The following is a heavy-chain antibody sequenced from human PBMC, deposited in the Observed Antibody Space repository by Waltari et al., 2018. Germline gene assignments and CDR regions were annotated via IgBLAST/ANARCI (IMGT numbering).Heavy chain of an antibody. CDR1: GGSISSHY. D-gene: IGHD3-3*01. Sequence: QVQLQESGPGLVKPSETLSLTCTVSGGSISSHYWSWIRQPPGKGLEWIGDIYYSRSTHYNPPLQSRVTISVDTSKNQCSLKLSSVTAADTAVYYCGASKRYDFWSGYYNYYYYMDVWGKGTTVTVSS. V-gene: IGHV4-59*11. CDR2: IYYSRST. J-gene: IGHJ6*03. CDR3: GASKRYDFWSGYYNYYYYMDV.